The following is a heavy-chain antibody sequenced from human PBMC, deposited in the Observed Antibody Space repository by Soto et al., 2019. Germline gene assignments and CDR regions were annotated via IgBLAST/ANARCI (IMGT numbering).Heavy chain of an antibody. CDR2: IYSTENT. CDR3: ARRSSDFDWFYYYYGMDV. CDR1: GGSISGYD. V-gene: IGHV4-59*08. Sequence: SQTLSLTCTVPGGSISGYDGSWMRQSQGKGLEWIGYIYSTENTNYHPSLKSRVTISVDTSKNQFSLKLSSVTAADTAVYYCARRSSDFDWFYYYYGMDVWGQGTTVTVSS. J-gene: IGHJ6*02. D-gene: IGHD3-9*01.